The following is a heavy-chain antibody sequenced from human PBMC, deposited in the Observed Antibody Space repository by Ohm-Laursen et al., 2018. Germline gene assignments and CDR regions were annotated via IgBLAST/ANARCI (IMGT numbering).Heavy chain of an antibody. CDR2: IYYSGCT. Sequence: SQTLSLTCTVSGGSISSYYWSWIRQPPGKGLEWIGYIYYSGCTNYNPSLKSRVTISVDTSKNQFPLKLSSVTAADTAVYYCARQPPYEAQFDYWGQGTLVTVSS. J-gene: IGHJ4*02. CDR1: GGSISSYY. CDR3: ARQPPYEAQFDY. V-gene: IGHV4-59*01. D-gene: IGHD3-3*01.